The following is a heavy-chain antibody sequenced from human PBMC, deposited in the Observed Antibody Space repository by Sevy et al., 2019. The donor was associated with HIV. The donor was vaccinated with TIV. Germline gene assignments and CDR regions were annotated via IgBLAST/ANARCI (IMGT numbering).Heavy chain of an antibody. V-gene: IGHV4-39*01. D-gene: IGHD3-16*01. CDR2: RFYSGGA. J-gene: IGHJ5*02. Sequence: SETLSLTCTVSGGSISSSRHYWGWIRQSPGKRREWIGSRFYSGGAYYNPSPQSQVTMSVDTSNNQFSLNVNSVTAAETAVYYCARHPLGNWFDLWGQGILVTVSS. CDR3: ARHPLGNWFDL. CDR1: GGSISSSRHY.